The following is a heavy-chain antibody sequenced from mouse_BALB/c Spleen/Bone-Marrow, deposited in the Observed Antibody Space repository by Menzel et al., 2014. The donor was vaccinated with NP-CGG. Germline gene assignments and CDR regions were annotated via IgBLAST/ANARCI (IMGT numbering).Heavy chain of an antibody. J-gene: IGHJ4*01. Sequence: SGPELVKPGSSVRISCEASGYTFTSYYIHWVKQRPGQGLEWIGWIYPGNVNTNYNEKFEDKATLTADKSSSTAYMHLSSLTSEDSAVYFCARGDYYRSPMDYWGQGTSVTVSS. CDR1: GYTFTSYY. CDR3: ARGDYYRSPMDY. CDR2: IYPGNVNT. V-gene: IGHV1S56*01. D-gene: IGHD2-14*01.